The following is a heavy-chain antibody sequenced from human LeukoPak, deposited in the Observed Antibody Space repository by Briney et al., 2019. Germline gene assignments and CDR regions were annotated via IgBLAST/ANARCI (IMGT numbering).Heavy chain of an antibody. CDR3: ARVAGATSDYYYYYYMDV. CDR2: ISSSGSTI. CDR1: GFTFSDYY. J-gene: IGHJ6*03. D-gene: IGHD1-26*01. V-gene: IGHV3-11*04. Sequence: GGSLRLSCAASGFTFSDYYMSWIRQAPGKGLEWVSYISSSGSTIYYADSVKGRFTISRDNAKNSLYLQMNSLRAEDTAVYYCARVAGATSDYYYYYYMDVWGKGTTVTVSS.